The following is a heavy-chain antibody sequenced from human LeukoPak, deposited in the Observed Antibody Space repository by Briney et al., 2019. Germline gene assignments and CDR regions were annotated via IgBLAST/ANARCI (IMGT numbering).Heavy chain of an antibody. D-gene: IGHD6-19*01. CDR1: GYTFTGYY. CDR2: ISTYNGNT. J-gene: IGHJ5*02. CDR3: AKGGGWPNHWFDP. Sequence: GASVKVSCKASGYTFTGYYMHWVRQAPGQGLEWMGWISTYNGNTEYAQKLQGRVTMTTDTSTSTAYMELRSLRSDDTAVYYCAKGGGWPNHWFDPWGQGTLVTVSS. V-gene: IGHV1-18*04.